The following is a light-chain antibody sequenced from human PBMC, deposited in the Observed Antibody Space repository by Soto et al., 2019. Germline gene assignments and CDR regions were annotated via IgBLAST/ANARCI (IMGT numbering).Light chain of an antibody. Sequence: QSALTQPPSASGSPGQSVTISCTGTSSDVGGYNYVSWYQQHPGKAPKLMIYEVSKRPSGVPDRFSGSKSGNTASLTVSWPQAEGEADYYCSSNAGSNKWGVFGRGTK. J-gene: IGLJ2*01. CDR2: EVS. V-gene: IGLV2-8*01. CDR3: SSNAGSNKWGV. CDR1: SSDVGGYNY.